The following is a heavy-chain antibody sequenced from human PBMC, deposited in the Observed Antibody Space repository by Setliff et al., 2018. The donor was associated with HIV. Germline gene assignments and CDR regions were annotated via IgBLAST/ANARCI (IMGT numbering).Heavy chain of an antibody. CDR2: IDYTGSA. CDR3: ARHNVITYAGLLFDYFYYGMDV. D-gene: IGHD3-16*01. J-gene: IGHJ6*02. Sequence: SETLSLTCTVPGGSINDQYFSWIRQPPGKGLEWIGSIDYTGSAKHNPSLNSRGTILLDTSKNELSLKLTSVTAADTAVYYCARHNVITYAGLLFDYFYYGMDVWGHGTTVTVSS. CDR1: GGSINDQY. V-gene: IGHV4-59*11.